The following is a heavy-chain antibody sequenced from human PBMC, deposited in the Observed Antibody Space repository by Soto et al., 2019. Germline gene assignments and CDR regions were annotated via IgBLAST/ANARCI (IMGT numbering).Heavy chain of an antibody. V-gene: IGHV4-39*01. Sequence: PSETLSLTCTVSGGSISSSSYYWGWIPQPPGKGLEWSGSIYYSGSTYYNPSLKSRVTISVDTSKNQFSLKLSSVTAADTAVYYCARQALGNYFDYWGQGTVVT. CDR1: GGSISSSSYY. J-gene: IGHJ4*02. CDR3: ARQALGNYFDY. CDR2: IYYSGST.